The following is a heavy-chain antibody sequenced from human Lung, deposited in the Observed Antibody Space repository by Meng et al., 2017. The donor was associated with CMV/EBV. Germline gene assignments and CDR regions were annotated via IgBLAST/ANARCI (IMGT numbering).Heavy chain of an antibody. J-gene: IGHJ4*02. CDR1: GGSISSSNW. Sequence: VRRAQSGPGLVKPSGPLSLTCAGAGGSISSSNWWSWVRQPPGKGLEWIGEIYHSGSTNYNPSLKSRVTISVDKSKNQFSLKLSSVTAADTAVYYCASFPPPGKQWLVTDYWGQGTLVTVSS. D-gene: IGHD6-19*01. V-gene: IGHV4-4*02. CDR2: IYHSGST. CDR3: ASFPPPGKQWLVTDY.